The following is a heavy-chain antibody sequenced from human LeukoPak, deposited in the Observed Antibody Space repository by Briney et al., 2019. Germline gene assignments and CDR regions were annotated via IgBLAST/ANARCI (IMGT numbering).Heavy chain of an antibody. D-gene: IGHD4-17*01. J-gene: IGHJ5*02. CDR2: ISGSGGST. Sequence: PGGSLRLSCAASGFTVSSNYMSWARQAPGKGLEWVSAISGSGGSTYYADSVKGRFTISRDNSKNTLYLQMNSLRAEDTAVYYCAKDLSTVFDPWGQGTLVTVS. CDR1: GFTVSSNY. V-gene: IGHV3-23*01. CDR3: AKDLSTVFDP.